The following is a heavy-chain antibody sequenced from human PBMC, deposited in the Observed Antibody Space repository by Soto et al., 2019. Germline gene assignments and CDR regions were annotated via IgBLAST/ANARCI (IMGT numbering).Heavy chain of an antibody. CDR1: GYTFTSYA. CDR3: ARASGSVDFWSGYYTGTYYFDY. D-gene: IGHD3-3*01. J-gene: IGHJ4*02. V-gene: IGHV1-3*01. Sequence: ASVKVSCKASGYTFTSYAMHWVRQAPGQRLEWMGWINAGNGNTKYSQKFQGRVTITRDTSASTAYMELSSLRSEDTAVYYCARASGSVDFWSGYYTGTYYFDYWGQGTLVTVSS. CDR2: INAGNGNT.